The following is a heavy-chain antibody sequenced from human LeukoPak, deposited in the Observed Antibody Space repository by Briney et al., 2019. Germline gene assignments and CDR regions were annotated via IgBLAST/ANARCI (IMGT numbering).Heavy chain of an antibody. CDR2: ISSSSGRT. CDR3: ARVNYYDSSGLRDY. D-gene: IGHD3-22*01. V-gene: IGHV3-23*01. Sequence: GGSLRLSCAASGFVFRSYAMSWVRQAPGKGLEWVSGISSSSGRTYHADSVRGRFTISRDNSKNTLYLQMNSLRAEDTAVYYCARVNYYDSSGLRDYWGQGTLVTVSS. CDR1: GFVFRSYA. J-gene: IGHJ4*02.